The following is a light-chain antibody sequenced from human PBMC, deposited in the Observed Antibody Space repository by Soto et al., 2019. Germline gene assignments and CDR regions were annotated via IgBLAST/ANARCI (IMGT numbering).Light chain of an antibody. CDR2: EVS. CDR1: NSDVGIYDF. V-gene: IGLV2-14*01. J-gene: IGLJ1*01. Sequence: QSALTQPASVSGTPGQSITISCTGSNSDVGIYDFVSWYQHHPGRAPKLIVSEVSHRPSGVSNRFSGSKSGNTASLTISGLQSEDEADYYCSAYTTSIALYVFGAGTKLTVL. CDR3: SAYTTSIALYV.